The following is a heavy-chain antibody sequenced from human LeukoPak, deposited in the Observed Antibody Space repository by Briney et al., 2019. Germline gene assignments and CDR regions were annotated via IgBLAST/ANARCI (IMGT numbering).Heavy chain of an antibody. V-gene: IGHV3-48*01. J-gene: IGHJ3*02. CDR2: ISSSSSAI. CDR3: ARDGGSSWYGAFDI. Sequence: GGSLRLSCAASGFIFSTYSMNWVRQAPGKGLEWVSYISSSSSAIYYADSLKGRFTISRDNANSSMYLQMNSLRAEDTAVFYCARDGGSSWYGAFDIWGQGTMVTVSS. CDR1: GFIFSTYS. D-gene: IGHD6-13*01.